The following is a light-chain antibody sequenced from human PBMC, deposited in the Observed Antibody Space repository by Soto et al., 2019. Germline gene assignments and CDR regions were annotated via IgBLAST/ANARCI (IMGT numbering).Light chain of an antibody. CDR1: SSDVGGYNY. CDR3: SSYTSSSTLV. Sequence: QSALTQPASVSGSPGQSITISCTGTSSDVGGYNYVSWYQQNPGKAPKLMIYDVSNRPSGVSNRFSGSKSGNTASLTISGVQAEDEADYYCSSYTSSSTLVFGGGTKLTVL. V-gene: IGLV2-14*01. CDR2: DVS. J-gene: IGLJ2*01.